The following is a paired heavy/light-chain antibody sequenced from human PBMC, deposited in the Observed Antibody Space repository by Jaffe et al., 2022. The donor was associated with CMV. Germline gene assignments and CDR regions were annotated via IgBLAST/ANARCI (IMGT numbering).Light chain of an antibody. CDR2: AAS. J-gene: IGKJ2*02. Sequence: DIQMTQSPSSLSASVGDRVTITCRASQSISSYLNWYQQKPGKAPKLLIYAASSLQSGVPSRFSGSGSGTDFTLTISSLQPEDFATYYCQQSYSTPLCTFGQGTKLEIK. CDR1: QSISSY. CDR3: QQSYSTPLCT. V-gene: IGKV1-39*01.
Heavy chain of an antibody. V-gene: IGHV3-21*01. Sequence: EVQLVESGGGLVKPGGSLRLSCAASGFTFSSYSMNWVRQAPGKGLEWVSSISSSSSYIYYADSVKGRFTISRDNAKNSLYLQMNSLRAEDTAVYYCARCVSGYSSSWPYDYYYYGMDVWGQGTTVTVSS. CDR2: ISSSSSYI. CDR3: ARCVSGYSSSWPYDYYYYGMDV. D-gene: IGHD6-13*01. J-gene: IGHJ6*02. CDR1: GFTFSSYS.